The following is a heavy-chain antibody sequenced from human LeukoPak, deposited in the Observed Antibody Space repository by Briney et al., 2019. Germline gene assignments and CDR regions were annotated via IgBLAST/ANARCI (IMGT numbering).Heavy chain of an antibody. CDR2: IYYSGST. J-gene: IGHJ4*02. CDR1: GGSISSSSDY. D-gene: IGHD6-13*01. CDR3: ARSDYSSSWSFDY. Sequence: SETLSLTCTVSGGSISSSSDYWGWIRQPPGKGLEWIGSIYYSGSTYYNPSLKSRVTISVDTSKNQFSLKLSSVTAADTAVYYCARSDYSSSWSFDYWGQGTLVTVSS. V-gene: IGHV4-39*07.